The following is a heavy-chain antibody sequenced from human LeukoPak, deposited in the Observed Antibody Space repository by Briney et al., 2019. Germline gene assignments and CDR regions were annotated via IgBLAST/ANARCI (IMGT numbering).Heavy chain of an antibody. J-gene: IGHJ4*02. CDR1: GFTFNNYW. CDR2: INADGSTT. Sequence: GGSLRLSCAASGFTFNNYWMHWVRQAPGKGLVWVSRINADGSTTSYADSVRGRFTISRDNAKNTLYLQMNSLRAEDTAVYYCATLISGWSLYWGQGTLVTVSS. CDR3: ATLISGWSLY. D-gene: IGHD6-19*01. V-gene: IGHV3-74*01.